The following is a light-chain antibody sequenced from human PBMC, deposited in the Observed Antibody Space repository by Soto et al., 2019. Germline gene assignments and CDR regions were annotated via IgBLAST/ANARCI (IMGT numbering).Light chain of an antibody. Sequence: QSALTQPASVSGSPGQSITISCTGTSSDVGGYNYVSWYQQHPGKAPKLMIYDVSNRPSGVSNRFSGSKSGNTASLTISGLQAEDEADYYCNSYTSSFYVFGTGTKVTVL. V-gene: IGLV2-14*01. CDR3: NSYTSSFYV. CDR1: SSDVGGYNY. CDR2: DVS. J-gene: IGLJ1*01.